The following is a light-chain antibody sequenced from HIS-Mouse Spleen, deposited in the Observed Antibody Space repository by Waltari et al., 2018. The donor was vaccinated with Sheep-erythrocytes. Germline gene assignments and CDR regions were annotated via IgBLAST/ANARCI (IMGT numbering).Light chain of an antibody. CDR1: QSISSY. V-gene: IGKV1-39*01. CDR3: QQANSFPIT. Sequence: DIQMTQSPSSLSASVGDRVTITCRASQSISSYLNWYQQKPGKAPKLLIYAASSLQSGVPSRFSGSGSGTDFTLTISSLQPEDFATYYCQQANSFPITFGQGTKVEIK. CDR2: AAS. J-gene: IGKJ1*01.